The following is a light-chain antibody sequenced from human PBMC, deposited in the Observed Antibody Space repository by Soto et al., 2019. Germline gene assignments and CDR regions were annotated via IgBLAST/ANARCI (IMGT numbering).Light chain of an antibody. CDR2: EVR. J-gene: IGLJ1*01. CDR3: CSYTRTSNHYF. V-gene: IGLV2-14*01. Sequence: ALTQPASVSGSPGQSITISCTGTSSDIGGYDYVSWYQQRPGKAPKLMIYEVRYRPSGVSNRFSGSKSGNTASLTISGLQAEDEAVYYCCSYTRTSNHYFFGSGTKATVL. CDR1: SSDIGGYDY.